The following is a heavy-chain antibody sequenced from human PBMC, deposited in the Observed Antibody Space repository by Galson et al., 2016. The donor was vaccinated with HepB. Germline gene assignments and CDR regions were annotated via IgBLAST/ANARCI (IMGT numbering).Heavy chain of an antibody. Sequence: TLSLTCAVSGGSVISGVYYWNWIRQPAGKGLEWIGRIYTSGSTKYNPSLWSRVTISLDTSKNQFSLNLTAVTAADTAVHYCARGWKSDFDAPQFDSWGQGTQVTVSS. CDR1: GGSVISGVYY. CDR2: IYTSGST. J-gene: IGHJ4*02. D-gene: IGHD2-21*02. V-gene: IGHV4-61*02. CDR3: ARGWKSDFDAPQFDS.